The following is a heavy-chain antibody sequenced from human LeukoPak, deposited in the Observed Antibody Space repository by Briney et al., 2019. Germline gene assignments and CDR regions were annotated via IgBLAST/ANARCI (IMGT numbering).Heavy chain of an antibody. CDR3: AREMGDGYNFVPDY. J-gene: IGHJ4*02. CDR2: IYHSGST. D-gene: IGHD5-24*01. Sequence: PSETLSLTCTVSNYSISSGYYWGWIRQPPGKGLEWIGSIYHSGSTYYNPSLKRRVTISVDTSKNHFSLKLSSVTAADTAVYYCAREMGDGYNFVPDYWGQGTLVTVSS. V-gene: IGHV4-38-2*02. CDR1: NYSISSGYY.